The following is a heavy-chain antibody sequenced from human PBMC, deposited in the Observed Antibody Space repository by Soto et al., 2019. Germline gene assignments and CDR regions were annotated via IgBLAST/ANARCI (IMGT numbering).Heavy chain of an antibody. CDR2: ISDSGNNT. Sequence: EVQVLESGGGLVQPGGSRRLSCAASGFTFSIFAMGWVRQAPGKGLEWVATISDSGNNTFSADSVKGRFTISRDNSKNTIYLEMNSLRAEDTAIYYCAKEGRFSRNSGWRADFHVWGQGTKVTVSS. V-gene: IGHV3-23*01. D-gene: IGHD5-12*01. CDR3: AKEGRFSRNSGWRADFHV. CDR1: GFTFSIFA. J-gene: IGHJ3*01.